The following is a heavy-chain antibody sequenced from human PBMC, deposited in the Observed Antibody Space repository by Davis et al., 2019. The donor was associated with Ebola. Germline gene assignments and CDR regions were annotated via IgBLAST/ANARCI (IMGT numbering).Heavy chain of an antibody. CDR2: ISGSGGST. D-gene: IGHD3-10*01. CDR3: AKEEYYYGSGSYQYYFDY. CDR1: GFTFSSYA. V-gene: IGHV3-23*01. J-gene: IGHJ4*02. Sequence: GESLKISCAASGFTFSSYAMSWVRQAPGKGLEWVSAISGSGGSTYYADSVKGRFTISRDNSKNTLYLQMNSLRAEDTAVYYCAKEEYYYGSGSYQYYFDYWGQGTLVTVSS.